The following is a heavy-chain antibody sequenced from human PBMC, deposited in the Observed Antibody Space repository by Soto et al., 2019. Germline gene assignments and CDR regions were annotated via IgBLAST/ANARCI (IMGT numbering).Heavy chain of an antibody. CDR2: VYYTGST. V-gene: IGHV4-59*08. CDR1: GDSINNHY. J-gene: IGHJ1*01. Sequence: SETLSLTCSVSGDSINNHYWSWVRQPPGKGLEFIGYVYYTGSTDYNPSLGGRVTVSLDASKKQISLKLTSVTAADTAVYYCASIPRHWGQGTLVTVSS. CDR3: ASIPRH.